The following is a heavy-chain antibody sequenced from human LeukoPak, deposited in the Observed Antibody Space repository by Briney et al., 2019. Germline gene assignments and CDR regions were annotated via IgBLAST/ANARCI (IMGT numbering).Heavy chain of an antibody. CDR1: GNYW. CDR2: INSDGSWT. J-gene: IGHJ4*02. D-gene: IGHD2/OR15-2a*01. V-gene: IGHV3-74*01. Sequence: GGSLRLSCAASGNYWMHWVRQAPGKGLVWVSHINSDGSWTSYADSVKGRFTISKDNAKNTVYLQMNSLRAEDTAVYYCVSFYETYRGRGTLVTVSS. CDR3: VSFYETY.